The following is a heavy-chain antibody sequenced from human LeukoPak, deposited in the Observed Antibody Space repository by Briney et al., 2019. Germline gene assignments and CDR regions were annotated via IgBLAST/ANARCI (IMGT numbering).Heavy chain of an antibody. J-gene: IGHJ6*02. V-gene: IGHV4-34*01. Sequence: SETLSLTCAVYGGSFSGYYWSWIRQPPGKGLEWIGEINHSGSTNYNPSLKSRVAISVDTTKNQFSLKLSSVTAADTAVYYCAREEAGDFDWLENYGMDVWGQGTTVTVSS. CDR1: GGSFSGYY. CDR3: AREEAGDFDWLENYGMDV. D-gene: IGHD3-9*01. CDR2: INHSGST.